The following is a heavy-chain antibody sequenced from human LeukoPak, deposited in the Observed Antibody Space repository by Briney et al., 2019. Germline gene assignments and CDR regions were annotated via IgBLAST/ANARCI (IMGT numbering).Heavy chain of an antibody. CDR1: GGSFSGYY. J-gene: IGHJ5*02. CDR3: ARLGWPYGSGSMNWFDP. Sequence: SETLSLTCAVYGGSFSGYYWSWIRQPPGKGLEWIGEINHSGSTNYNPSLKSRVTISVDTSKNQFSLKLTSVTAADTSMYFCARLGWPYGSGSMNWFDPWGQGTLVTVSS. V-gene: IGHV4-34*01. D-gene: IGHD3-10*01. CDR2: INHSGST.